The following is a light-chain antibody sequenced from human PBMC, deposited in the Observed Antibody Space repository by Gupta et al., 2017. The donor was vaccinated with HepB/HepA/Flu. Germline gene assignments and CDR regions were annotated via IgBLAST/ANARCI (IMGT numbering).Light chain of an antibody. Sequence: EIVMTQSPATLSVSPGERATLSCRASQSVGSNLAWYQTKRGQAPRRLIYGASTRETGIPARFSGSGSGTEFTLTISSLQSEDFAVDYCQQYDNWWTFGQGTKVEIK. CDR1: QSVGSN. V-gene: IGKV3-15*01. CDR3: QQYDNWWT. CDR2: GAS. J-gene: IGKJ1*01.